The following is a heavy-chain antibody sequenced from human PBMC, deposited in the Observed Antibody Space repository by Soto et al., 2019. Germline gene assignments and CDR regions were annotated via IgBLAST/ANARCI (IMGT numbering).Heavy chain of an antibody. D-gene: IGHD1-26*01. CDR1: GFTFSNYG. Sequence: GVSLRLSCAASGFTFSNYGMHWVRQAPGKGLEWVAVISYDGSNKYYADSVKGRFTISRDNSKNTLYLQMNSLRAEDTAVYYCATDLGSGSYLFAAFDIWGQGTMVTVSS. J-gene: IGHJ3*02. V-gene: IGHV3-30*03. CDR2: ISYDGSNK. CDR3: ATDLGSGSYLFAAFDI.